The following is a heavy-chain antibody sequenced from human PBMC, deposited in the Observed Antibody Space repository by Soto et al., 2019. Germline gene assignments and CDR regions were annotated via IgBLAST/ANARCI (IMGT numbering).Heavy chain of an antibody. Sequence: ASVKVSCKVSGYTLTELSMHWVRQAPGKGREWMGGFDPEDGETIYAQKFQGRVTMTEDTPTDTAYMELSSLRSEDTAVYYCATIGCGGDCSNYYYGMDVWGQGTTVTVSS. D-gene: IGHD2-21*02. CDR1: GYTLTELS. J-gene: IGHJ6*02. V-gene: IGHV1-24*01. CDR3: ATIGCGGDCSNYYYGMDV. CDR2: FDPEDGET.